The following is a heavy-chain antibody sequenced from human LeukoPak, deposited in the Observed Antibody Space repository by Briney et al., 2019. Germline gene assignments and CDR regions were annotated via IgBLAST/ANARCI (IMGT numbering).Heavy chain of an antibody. Sequence: GGSLRLSCAASGFTFSSYSMNWVRQAPGKGLEWVSSISSSSYIYYADSVKGRFTISRDNAKNSLYLQMNSLRAEDTAVYYCARDCSSTSCYTRLGYYYYYMDVWGKGTTVTVSS. CDR1: GFTFSSYS. CDR3: ARDCSSTSCYTRLGYYYYYMDV. V-gene: IGHV3-21*01. D-gene: IGHD2-2*02. J-gene: IGHJ6*03. CDR2: ISSSSYI.